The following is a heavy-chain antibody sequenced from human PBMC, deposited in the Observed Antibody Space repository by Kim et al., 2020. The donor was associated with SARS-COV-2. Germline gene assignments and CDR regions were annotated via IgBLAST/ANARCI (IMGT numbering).Heavy chain of an antibody. CDR3: ARLGPYDSSGYSFDY. CDR2: INWNAGIL. D-gene: IGHD3-22*01. V-gene: IGHV3-20*04. Sequence: GGSLRLSCAASGFTFNEYGMTWVRQAPGKGLEWVSAINWNAGILAYADSVKGRFTISRDNVKSSLFLQMNSLRVEDTALYYCARLGPYDSSGYSFDYWGQGRLVTVSS. CDR1: GFTFNEYG. J-gene: IGHJ4*02.